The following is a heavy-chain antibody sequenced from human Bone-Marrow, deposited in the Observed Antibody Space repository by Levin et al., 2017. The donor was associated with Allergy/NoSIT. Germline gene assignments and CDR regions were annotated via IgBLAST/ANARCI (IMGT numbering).Heavy chain of an antibody. CDR2: ISWNSGSI. CDR3: AKDPSSGPRLSVSYFDY. V-gene: IGHV3-9*01. D-gene: IGHD6-6*01. J-gene: IGHJ4*02. Sequence: GGSLRLSCAASGFTFDDYAMHWVRQAPGKGLEWVSGISWNSGSIGYADSVKGRFTISRDNAKNSLYLQMNSLRAEDTALYYCAKDPSSGPRLSVSYFDYWGQGTLVTVSS. CDR1: GFTFDDYA.